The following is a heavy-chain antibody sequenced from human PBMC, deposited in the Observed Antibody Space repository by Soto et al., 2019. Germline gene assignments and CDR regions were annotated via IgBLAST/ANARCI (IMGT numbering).Heavy chain of an antibody. CDR3: AKGARITMVRGVSDY. J-gene: IGHJ4*02. CDR2: IYYSGST. D-gene: IGHD3-10*01. V-gene: IGHV4-39*01. CDR1: GGSISSSSYY. Sequence: SETLSLTCTVPGGSISSSSYYWGWIRQPPGKGLEWIGSIYYSGSTYYNPSLKSRVTISVDTSKNQFSLKLSSVTAADTAVYYCAKGARITMVRGVSDYWGQGTLVTAPQ.